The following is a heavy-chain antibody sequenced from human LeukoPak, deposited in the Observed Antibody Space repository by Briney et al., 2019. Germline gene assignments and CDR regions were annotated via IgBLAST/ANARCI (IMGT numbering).Heavy chain of an antibody. CDR2: ISSSGSTI. D-gene: IGHD3-16*02. Sequence: GGSLRLSCAASGFTFSSYEMNWVRQAPGKGLEWVSYISSSGSTIYYADSVKGRFTISRDNAKNSLYLQMNSLRAEDTAVYYCARGSSPFGGVITNFDYWGQETLVTVSS. CDR1: GFTFSSYE. V-gene: IGHV3-48*03. J-gene: IGHJ4*02. CDR3: ARGSSPFGGVITNFDY.